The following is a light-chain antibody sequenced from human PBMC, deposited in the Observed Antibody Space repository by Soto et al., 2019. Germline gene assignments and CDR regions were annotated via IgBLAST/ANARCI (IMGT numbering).Light chain of an antibody. J-gene: IGLJ1*01. CDR3: SSYTSSSTYV. CDR1: SSDIGHYDY. CDR2: EVS. V-gene: IGLV2-14*01. Sequence: QSALTQPASVSGSPGQSITISCTGTSSDIGHYDYVSWYQQHPGKAPKLMIYEVSNRPSGVSNRFSGSKSGNTASLTISGLQAEDEADYYCSSYTSSSTYVFGTGTKVTVL.